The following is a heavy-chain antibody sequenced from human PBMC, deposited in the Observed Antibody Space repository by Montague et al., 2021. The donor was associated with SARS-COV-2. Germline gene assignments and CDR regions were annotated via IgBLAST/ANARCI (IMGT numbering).Heavy chain of an antibody. CDR2: ISGSGGST. Sequence: SLRLSCAASGFTFSSYAMSWVRQAPGKGLEWVSAISGSGGSTYYADSVKGRFTIFRDNAKNSLFLQMNSLRVEDTAVCYCARGISLFDPWGQGTLVTVSS. V-gene: IGHV3-23*01. J-gene: IGHJ5*02. CDR3: ARGISLFDP. CDR1: GFTFSSYA.